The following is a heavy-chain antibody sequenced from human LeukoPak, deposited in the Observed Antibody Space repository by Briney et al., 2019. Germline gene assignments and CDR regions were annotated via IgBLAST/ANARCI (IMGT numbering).Heavy chain of an antibody. CDR3: ARGIPMDDYVWGSYPSQPAFDI. Sequence: SVKVSCKASGGTFSSYAISWVRQAPGQGLEWMGGIIPIFGTANYAQKFQGRVTITADESTSTAYMELSSLRSEDTAVYYCARGIPMDDYVWGSYPSQPAFDIWGQGTMVTVSS. D-gene: IGHD3-16*02. CDR2: IIPIFGTA. CDR1: GGTFSSYA. V-gene: IGHV1-69*01. J-gene: IGHJ3*02.